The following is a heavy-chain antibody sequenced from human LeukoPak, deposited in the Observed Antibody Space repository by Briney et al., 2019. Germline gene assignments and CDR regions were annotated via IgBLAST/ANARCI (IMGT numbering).Heavy chain of an antibody. CDR1: GFTFSSYG. D-gene: IGHD3-22*01. V-gene: IGHV3-23*01. CDR2: ISGSGGST. CDR3: AKEDYDSSGYYSSEHY. J-gene: IGHJ4*02. Sequence: GGSLRLSCAASGFTFSSYGMSWVRQAPGKGLEWVSAISGSGGSTYYADSVKGRFTISRDNSKNKLYLQMNSLRAEDTAVYYCAKEDYDSSGYYSSEHYWGQGTLVTVSS.